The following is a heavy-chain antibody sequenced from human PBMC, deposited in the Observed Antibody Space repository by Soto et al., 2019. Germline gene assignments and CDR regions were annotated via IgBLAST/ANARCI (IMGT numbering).Heavy chain of an antibody. Sequence: QVQLQESGPGLVKPSQTLSLTCTVSGGSISSGDYYWSWIRQPPGKGLEWIGYIYYSGSTYYNPSLESRVTIAVDTSKNQFSLKLSSVTAADTAGYYCASPTEAYGDLLDYWGQGTLVTVSS. D-gene: IGHD4-17*01. CDR2: IYYSGST. CDR1: GGSISSGDYY. J-gene: IGHJ4*02. CDR3: ASPTEAYGDLLDY. V-gene: IGHV4-30-4*01.